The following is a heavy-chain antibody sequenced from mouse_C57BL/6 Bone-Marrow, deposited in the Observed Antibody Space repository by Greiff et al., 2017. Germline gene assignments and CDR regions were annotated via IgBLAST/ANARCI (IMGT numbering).Heavy chain of an antibody. CDR1: GFTFSDYG. CDR3: AKWLLRWYFDV. CDR2: ISSGSSTI. V-gene: IGHV5-17*01. J-gene: IGHJ1*03. D-gene: IGHD2-3*01. Sequence: EVNVVESGGGLVKPGGSLKLSCAASGFTFSDYGMHWVRQAPEKGLEWVAYISSGSSTIYYADTVKGRFTISRDNAKNTMFLQITSLRSEDTAMYYCAKWLLRWYFDVWGTGTTVTVSS.